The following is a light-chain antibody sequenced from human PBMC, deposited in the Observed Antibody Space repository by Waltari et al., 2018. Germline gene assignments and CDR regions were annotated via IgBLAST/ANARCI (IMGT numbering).Light chain of an antibody. J-gene: IGLJ3*02. Sequence: QSVLTPPPSVSGPPGQRVTLSCTGRRSNIGAGYDVHWYQQLPRAAPNLLIYGSTSRPLGVPARFFGSTSGTSASLAITGLQAEDEADYYCQSYDTSLSVVFGGGTKLTVL. V-gene: IGLV1-40*01. CDR3: QSYDTSLSVV. CDR1: RSNIGAGYD. CDR2: GST.